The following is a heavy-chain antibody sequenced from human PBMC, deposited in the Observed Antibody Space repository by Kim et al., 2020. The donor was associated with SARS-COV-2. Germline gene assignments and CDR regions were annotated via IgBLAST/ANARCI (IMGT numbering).Heavy chain of an antibody. D-gene: IGHD3-16*01. V-gene: IGHV3-23*01. J-gene: IGHJ4*02. CDR2: NGVST. CDR3: ASHRGGY. Sequence: NGVSTSYAASVKGRFTISRDNAKNTLFLQMNSLSADDTAVYFCASHRGGYWGQGTLVTVPS.